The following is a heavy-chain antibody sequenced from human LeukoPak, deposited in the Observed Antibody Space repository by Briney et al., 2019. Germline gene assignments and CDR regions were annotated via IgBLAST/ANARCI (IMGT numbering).Heavy chain of an antibody. CDR3: ATLTVASSFDY. Sequence: GGSLRLSCAASGFAFSVYEMYWVRQAPGKGLEWVSYISSSGGTRYYADSVKGRLTISRDNAKNSLYLQMNRLRAEDTAVYYCATLTVASSFDYWGQGTLVTVSS. J-gene: IGHJ4*02. CDR2: ISSSGGTR. V-gene: IGHV3-48*03. CDR1: GFAFSVYE. D-gene: IGHD6-19*01.